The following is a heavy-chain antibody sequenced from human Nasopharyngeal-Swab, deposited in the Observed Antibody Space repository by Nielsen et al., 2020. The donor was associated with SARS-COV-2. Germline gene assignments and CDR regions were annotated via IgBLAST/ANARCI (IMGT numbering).Heavy chain of an antibody. CDR1: GFTFSSYA. J-gene: IGHJ3*02. Sequence: GESLKISCAASGFTFSSYAMSWVRHAPGTGLEWVSHISVDGRSTYHAESAKGRFTISSDNSKNTLYLQMNSLRAEDTAFYYCVKDGYCTNGVCGFDAFDIWGRGTMVTVSS. CDR3: VKDGYCTNGVCGFDAFDI. D-gene: IGHD2-8*01. V-gene: IGHV3-23*01. CDR2: ISVDGRST.